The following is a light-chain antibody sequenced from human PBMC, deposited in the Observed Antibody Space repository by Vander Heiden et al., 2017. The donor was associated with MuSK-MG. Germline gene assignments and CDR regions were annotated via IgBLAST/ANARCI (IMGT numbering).Light chain of an antibody. Sequence: EIVMTQSPATLSVSPGERATLSCRASQSVSIHVAWYQQKPGQAPRLLIYCASTRATGSPARFSGSGSGTEFTLTISSLQSEDFAVYYCQQYDNWPPVTFGQGTKLEIK. CDR2: CAS. V-gene: IGKV3-15*01. CDR3: QQYDNWPPVT. CDR1: QSVSIH. J-gene: IGKJ2*01.